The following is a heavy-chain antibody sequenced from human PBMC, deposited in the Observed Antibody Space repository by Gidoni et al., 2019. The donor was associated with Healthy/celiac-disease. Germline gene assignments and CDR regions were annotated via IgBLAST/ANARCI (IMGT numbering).Heavy chain of an antibody. D-gene: IGHD2-2*01. Sequence: VQLVQSGAEVKKPGASVKVSCKASGYTFTGYYMHWVRQAPGQGLGGMGWINPNSGGTNYAQKFQGWVTMTRDTSISTAYMELSRLRSDDTAVYYCARGYCSSTSCPGLDYYYYMDVWGKGTTVTVSS. CDR1: GYTFTGYY. CDR3: ARGYCSSTSCPGLDYYYYMDV. V-gene: IGHV1-2*04. J-gene: IGHJ6*03. CDR2: INPNSGGT.